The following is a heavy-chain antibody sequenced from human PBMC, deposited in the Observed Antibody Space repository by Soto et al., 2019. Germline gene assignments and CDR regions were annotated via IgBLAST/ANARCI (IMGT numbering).Heavy chain of an antibody. CDR2: INHSGST. CDR3: ARGRSIAARRSSLYYYYMDV. CDR1: GGSFSGYY. V-gene: IGHV4-34*01. J-gene: IGHJ6*03. Sequence: SETLSLTCAVYGGSFSGYYWSWIRQPPGKGLEWIGEINHSGSTNYNPSLKSRVTISVDTSKNQFSLKLSSVTAADTAVNYCARGRSIAARRSSLYYYYMDVWGKGTTVTVSS. D-gene: IGHD6-6*01.